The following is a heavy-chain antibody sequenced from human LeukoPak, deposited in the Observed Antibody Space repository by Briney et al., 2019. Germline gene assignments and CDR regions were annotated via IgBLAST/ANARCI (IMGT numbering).Heavy chain of an antibody. V-gene: IGHV3-11*01. J-gene: IGHJ4*02. CDR1: GFTFSDYY. Sequence: GGSLRLSCAASGFTFSDYYMSWIRQAPGKGLEWVSYISNSGNTIYYADSVKGRFTISRDNAKNSLYLQMNSLRAEDTAVYYCARDQNYYGSGSPFDYWGQGTLVTVSS. CDR3: ARDQNYYGSGSPFDY. CDR2: ISNSGNTI. D-gene: IGHD3-10*01.